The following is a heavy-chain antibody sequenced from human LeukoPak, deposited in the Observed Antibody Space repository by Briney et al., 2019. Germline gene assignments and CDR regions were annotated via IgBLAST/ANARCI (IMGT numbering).Heavy chain of an antibody. D-gene: IGHD3-10*01. CDR3: AKGISPPLTMVRGVIINYYYYGMDV. Sequence: GGTLRLSCAASGFTFSSYAMSWVRQAPGKGLEWVPAISGSGGSTYYAAPVKGRFTISRDNSKNTLYLQVNSLRAEDTAVYYCAKGISPPLTMVRGVIINYYYYGMDVWGQGTTVTVSS. J-gene: IGHJ6*02. V-gene: IGHV3-23*01. CDR1: GFTFSSYA. CDR2: ISGSGGST.